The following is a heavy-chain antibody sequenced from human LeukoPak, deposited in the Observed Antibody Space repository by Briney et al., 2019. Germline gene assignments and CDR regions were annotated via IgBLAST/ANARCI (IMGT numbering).Heavy chain of an antibody. J-gene: IGHJ6*03. D-gene: IGHD6-25*01. CDR3: ARDPERVRGYYYYYYMDV. CDR2: MYYSGST. Sequence: SETLSLTCTVSGDSISSYYWSWIRQPPGKGLEWIGYMYYSGSTNYNPSLKSRVTISVDTSKNQFSLKLSSVTAADTAVYYCARDPERVRGYYYYYYMDVWGKGTTVTISS. CDR1: GDSISSYY. V-gene: IGHV4-59*01.